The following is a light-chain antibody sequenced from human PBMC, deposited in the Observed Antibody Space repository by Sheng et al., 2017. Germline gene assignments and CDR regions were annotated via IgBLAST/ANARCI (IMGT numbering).Light chain of an antibody. CDR3: CSFAGRSSWV. V-gene: IGLV2-23*01. J-gene: IGLJ3*02. CDR2: EGS. CDR1: TSDVGSYDL. Sequence: QSALTQPASVSGSPGQSITISCTGTTSDVGSYDLVSWYQQHPDKAPKVLIYEGSKRPSGVSDRFSGSKSGKTASLTISGLQAEDEADYYCCSFAGRSSWVFGGGTKVT.